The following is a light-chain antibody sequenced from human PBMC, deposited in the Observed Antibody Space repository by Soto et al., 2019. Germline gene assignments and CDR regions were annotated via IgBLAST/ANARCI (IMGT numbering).Light chain of an antibody. Sequence: DIQMTQSPSSLSASVGDRVTITCRASQGINHYLAWFQQKPGKVPKLLIYATSTLQSGVPSRFSGSGFGTDFTLTISSLQPEDVATYYCQKHNSAPLFFGPGTKVD. V-gene: IGKV1-27*01. CDR3: QKHNSAPLF. J-gene: IGKJ3*01. CDR2: ATS. CDR1: QGINHY.